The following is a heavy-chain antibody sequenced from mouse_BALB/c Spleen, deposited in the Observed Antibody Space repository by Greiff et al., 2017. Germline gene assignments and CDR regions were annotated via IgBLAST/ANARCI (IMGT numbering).Heavy chain of an antibody. CDR3: ARGGLRLSWFAY. D-gene: IGHD1-2*01. Sequence: VQLQQSGAELARPGASVKLSCKASGYTFTDYYINWVKQRTGQGLEWIGEIYPGSGNTYYNEKFKGKATLTADKSSSTAYMQLSSLTSEDSAVYFCARGGLRLSWFAYWGQGTLVTVSA. CDR1: GYTFTDYY. J-gene: IGHJ3*01. V-gene: IGHV1-77*01. CDR2: IYPGSGNT.